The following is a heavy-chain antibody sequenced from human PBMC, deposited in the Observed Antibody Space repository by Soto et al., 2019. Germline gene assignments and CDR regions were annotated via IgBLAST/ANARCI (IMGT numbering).Heavy chain of an antibody. CDR3: ARTYYYGSGSSDH. Sequence: SETLSLTCSVSGGSISSGDYYWSWIRQPPGKGLEWIGYIYYSGSTYYNPSLKSRVTISVDTSKNQFSLKLSSVTAADTAMYYCARTYYYGSGSSDHWGQGTLVTVSS. D-gene: IGHD3-10*01. J-gene: IGHJ4*02. V-gene: IGHV4-30-4*01. CDR1: GGSISSGDYY. CDR2: IYYSGST.